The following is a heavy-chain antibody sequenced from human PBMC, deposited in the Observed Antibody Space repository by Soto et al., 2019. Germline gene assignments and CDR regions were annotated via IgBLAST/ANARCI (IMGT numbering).Heavy chain of an antibody. J-gene: IGHJ4*01. CDR2: IYHSGNT. CDR3: ARHDGFSSGWIFDY. D-gene: IGHD6-19*01. CDR1: GGSTSSRGYS. V-gene: IGHV4-30-2*03. Sequence: SETLSLTCTVSGGSTSSRGYSWSWIRQPPGKGLEWIGYIYHSGNTYSNPSLKSRVTISVDTSNNQLSLKLRSVTAADTAVYYCARHDGFSSGWIFDYWGHGTLVTVSS.